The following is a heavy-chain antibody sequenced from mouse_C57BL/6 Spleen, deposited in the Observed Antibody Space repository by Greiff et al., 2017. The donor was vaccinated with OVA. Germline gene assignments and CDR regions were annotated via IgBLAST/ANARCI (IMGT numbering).Heavy chain of an antibody. D-gene: IGHD1-1*01. CDR2: IYPGDGDT. V-gene: IGHV1-80*01. CDR3: ARRGTVVPHWYFDV. CDR1: GYAFSSYW. Sequence: QVQLKQSGAELVKPGASVKISCKASGYAFSSYWMNWVKQRPGKGLEWIGQIYPGDGDTNYNGKFKGKATLTADKSSSTAYMQLSSLTSEDSAVYFCARRGTVVPHWYFDVWGTGTTVTVSS. J-gene: IGHJ1*03.